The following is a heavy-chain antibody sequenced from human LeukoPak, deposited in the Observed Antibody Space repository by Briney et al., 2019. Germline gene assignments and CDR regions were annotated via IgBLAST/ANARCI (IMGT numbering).Heavy chain of an antibody. CDR1: GDSISSYY. Sequence: KPSETLSLTCTVSGDSISSYYWSWIRQPPGKGLEWIGYIYTSGGTNYLPSLKGRVTTSIDTSKNQFSLKLSSLTAADSAVYYCARLTRLSTSPDRYYLDYWGQGTLVTVSS. CDR3: ARLTRLSTSPDRYYLDY. D-gene: IGHD6-6*01. V-gene: IGHV4-4*09. CDR2: IYTSGGT. J-gene: IGHJ4*02.